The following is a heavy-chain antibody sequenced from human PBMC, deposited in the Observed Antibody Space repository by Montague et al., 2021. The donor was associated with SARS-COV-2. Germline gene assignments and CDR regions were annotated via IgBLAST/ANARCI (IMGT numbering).Heavy chain of an antibody. V-gene: IGHV4-39*01. CDR1: GASITSTNYY. J-gene: IGHJ4*02. CDR3: LRREIRPSHYREEIDY. D-gene: IGHD1-26*01. CDR2: LYSPGSA. Sequence: SETLSLTCTVSGASITSTNYYWGWIRQPPGKGLEWIGNLYSPGSAYCNPSLKSRGTISVDKSKNQFSLNLTSVTAADTAIYYCLRREIRPSHYREEIDYWGQGTLVTVSS.